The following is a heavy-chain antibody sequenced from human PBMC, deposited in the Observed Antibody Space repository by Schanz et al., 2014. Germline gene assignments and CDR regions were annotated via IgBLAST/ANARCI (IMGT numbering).Heavy chain of an antibody. J-gene: IGHJ3*02. D-gene: IGHD4-17*01. V-gene: IGHV3-7*01. CDR3: ARAGGYGGAFDI. Sequence: EVHLVESGGGLVQPGGSLRLSCADSGSTFNVYWMTWVRQAPGMGLEWVANINHDGSDKYYVDSVKGRFTISRDNVKNSLYLQMSSLRVEYTAVYFCARAGGYGGAFDIWGQGTVVTVSS. CDR1: GSTFNVYW. CDR2: INHDGSDK.